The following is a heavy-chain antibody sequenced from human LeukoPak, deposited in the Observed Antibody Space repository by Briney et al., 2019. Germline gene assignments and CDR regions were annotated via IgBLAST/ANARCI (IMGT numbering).Heavy chain of an antibody. CDR1: GFTFSSYG. J-gene: IGHJ3*02. CDR3: ARGWGPAYHDAFDI. V-gene: IGHV3-33*01. D-gene: IGHD3-16*01. CDR2: IWYDGSNK. Sequence: AGGSLRLSCAASGFTFSSYGMHWVRQAPGKGLEWVAVIWYDGSNKYYADSVKGRFTISRDNSKNTLYLQMNSLRAEDTAVYYCARGWGPAYHDAFDIWGQGTMVTVSS.